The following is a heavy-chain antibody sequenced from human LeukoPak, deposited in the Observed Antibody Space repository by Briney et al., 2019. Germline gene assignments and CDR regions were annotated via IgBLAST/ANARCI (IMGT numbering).Heavy chain of an antibody. CDR3: ASTRSSTWSFFDF. Sequence: SATLSLTCTVSGGSISSSSYYWGWIRQPPGKGLEWIGITYYSGTTYYDPSLKSRVTISVDTSKNQFSLKLSSVTATDSAVYFCASTRSSTWSFFDFWGQGTLVTVSS. V-gene: IGHV4-39*01. J-gene: IGHJ4*02. CDR2: TYYSGTT. CDR1: GGSISSSSYY. D-gene: IGHD6-13*01.